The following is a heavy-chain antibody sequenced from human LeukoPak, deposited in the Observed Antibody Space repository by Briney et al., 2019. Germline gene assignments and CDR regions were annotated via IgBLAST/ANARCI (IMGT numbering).Heavy chain of an antibody. CDR2: ISSSGSTI. Sequence: GGSLRLSCAASGFTFSSYEMNWVRQAPGKGLEWVSYISSSGSTIYYADSVKGRFTISRDNAKNSLYLQMNSLRAEDTAVYYCARDRPLGGVLDFDYWGQGTLVTVSS. J-gene: IGHJ4*02. CDR3: ARDRPLGGVLDFDY. V-gene: IGHV3-48*03. CDR1: GFTFSSYE. D-gene: IGHD3-16*01.